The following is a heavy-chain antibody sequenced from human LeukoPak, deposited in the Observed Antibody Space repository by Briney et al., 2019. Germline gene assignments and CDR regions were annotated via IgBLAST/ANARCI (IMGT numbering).Heavy chain of an antibody. CDR1: GFTFSSYS. Sequence: GSLRLSCAASGFTFSSYSMNWVRQAPGKGLEWVSSISSSSSYIYYADSVKGRFTISRDNAKNSLYLQMNSLRAEDTAVYYCARDGSDYGDYDYWGQGTLVTVSS. J-gene: IGHJ4*02. V-gene: IGHV3-21*01. D-gene: IGHD4-17*01. CDR2: ISSSSSYI. CDR3: ARDGSDYGDYDY.